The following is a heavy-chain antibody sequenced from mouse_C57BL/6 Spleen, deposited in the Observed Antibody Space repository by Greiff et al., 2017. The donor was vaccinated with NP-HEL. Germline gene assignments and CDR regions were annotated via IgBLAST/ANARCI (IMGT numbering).Heavy chain of an antibody. J-gene: IGHJ4*01. CDR3: ARSPIYYGNYYAMDY. CDR1: GYTFTSYW. CDR2: IYPGSGST. D-gene: IGHD2-1*01. Sequence: QVQLKQPGAELVKPGASVKMSCKASGYTFTSYWITWVKQRPGQGLEWIGDIYPGSGSTNYNEKFKSKATLTVDTSSSTAYMQLSSLTSEDSAVYYCARSPIYYGNYYAMDYWGQGTSVTVSS. V-gene: IGHV1-55*01.